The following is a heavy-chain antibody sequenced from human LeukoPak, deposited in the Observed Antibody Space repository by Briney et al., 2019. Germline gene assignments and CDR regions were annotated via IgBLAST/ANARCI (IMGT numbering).Heavy chain of an antibody. CDR2: INPSGGST. CDR3: ARQSVRPGASPLFDY. D-gene: IGHD1-14*01. CDR1: GYTFTGYN. J-gene: IGHJ4*02. V-gene: IGHV1-46*01. Sequence: ASVKVSCKASGYTFTGYNMHWVRQAPGQGLEWMGIINPSGGSTTYAQKFQGRVTVTIDTSTSTGYMELSSLRSEDTAVFYCARQSVRPGASPLFDYWGQGTLVTVSS.